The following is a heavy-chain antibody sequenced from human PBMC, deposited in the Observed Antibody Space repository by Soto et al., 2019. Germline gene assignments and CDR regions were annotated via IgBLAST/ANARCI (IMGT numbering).Heavy chain of an antibody. J-gene: IGHJ5*02. CDR3: ARDSSGEAVAGNNWFDP. CDR1: GDSDSSNSAA. D-gene: IGHD6-19*01. Sequence: SQTLSLTCAISGDSDSSNSAAWNWIRQSPSRGLEWLGRTYYRSKWYNDYAVSVKSRITINPDTSKNQFSLQLNSVTPEDTAVYYCARDSSGEAVAGNNWFDPWGQGTLVTVSS. V-gene: IGHV6-1*01. CDR2: TYYRSKWYN.